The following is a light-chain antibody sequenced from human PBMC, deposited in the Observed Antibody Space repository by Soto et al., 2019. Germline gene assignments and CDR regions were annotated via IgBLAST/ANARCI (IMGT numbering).Light chain of an antibody. V-gene: IGLV1-51*01. Sequence: QSVLTQPPSVSAAPGQRVTISCSGSTSNIGNNYVSWYQQFPGTAPKILIYDNTKRYSGIPDRFSGSKSATSAILGITGLQTGDEAEYFCGTWDSSLNSWVFGAGTKLTVL. CDR3: GTWDSSLNSWV. CDR2: DNT. J-gene: IGLJ3*02. CDR1: TSNIGNNY.